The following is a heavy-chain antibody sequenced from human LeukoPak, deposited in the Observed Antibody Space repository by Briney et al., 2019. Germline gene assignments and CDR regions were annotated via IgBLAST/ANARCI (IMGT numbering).Heavy chain of an antibody. CDR1: GGSISSSSYY. CDR3: ARGPYDSSRRENAFDI. J-gene: IGHJ3*02. Sequence: PSETLSLTCTVSGGSISSSSYYWGWIRQPPGKGLEWIGSIYYSGSTYYNPSLKSRVTISVDTSKNQFSLKLSSVTAADTAVYYCARGPYDSSRRENAFDIWGQGTMVTVSS. V-gene: IGHV4-39*07. D-gene: IGHD3-22*01. CDR2: IYYSGST.